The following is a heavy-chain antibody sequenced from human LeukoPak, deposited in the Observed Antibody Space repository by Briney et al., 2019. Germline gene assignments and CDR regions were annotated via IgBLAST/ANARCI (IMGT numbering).Heavy chain of an antibody. CDR3: AKDYRGHCSGSSCYFDY. CDR1: GFNFVAYG. J-gene: IGHJ4*02. CDR2: LYYDGSDH. V-gene: IGHV3-30*18. Sequence: GGSLRLSCAASGFNFVAYGMHWVRQAPGKGLEWVAPLYYDGSDHYSRDSVKGRFTVSRDNSKNTLYLQVASVRAEDTAFYYCAKDYRGHCSGSSCYFDYWGQGTLVTVSS. D-gene: IGHD2-2*01.